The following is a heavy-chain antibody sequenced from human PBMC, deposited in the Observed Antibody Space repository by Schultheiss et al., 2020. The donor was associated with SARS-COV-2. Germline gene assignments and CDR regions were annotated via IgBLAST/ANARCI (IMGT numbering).Heavy chain of an antibody. Sequence: GGSLRLSCAASGFTFSSFWMTWVRQAPGKGLEWVSSISSSSSYTNYADSVKGRFTISRDNAKNSLYLQMNSLRAEDTAVYYCARDGSSGWPTWGQGTLVTVSS. CDR3: ARDGSSGWPT. CDR2: ISSSSSYT. J-gene: IGHJ5*02. CDR1: GFTFSSFW. V-gene: IGHV3-21*01. D-gene: IGHD6-19*01.